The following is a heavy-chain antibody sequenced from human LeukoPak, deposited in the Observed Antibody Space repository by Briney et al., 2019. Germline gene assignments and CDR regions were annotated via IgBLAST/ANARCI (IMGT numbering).Heavy chain of an antibody. CDR3: ASARCSGGTCYPFSFDY. CDR1: GGSVSSGSYY. Sequence: SETPSLTCTVSGGSVSSGSYYWSWIRQPPGKGLEWIGYIYYSGSTNYNPSLKSRVTISVDTSKNQFSLKLSSVTAADTAVYYCASARCSGGTCYPFSFDYWGQGTLVTVSS. D-gene: IGHD2-15*01. J-gene: IGHJ4*02. CDR2: IYYSGST. V-gene: IGHV4-61*01.